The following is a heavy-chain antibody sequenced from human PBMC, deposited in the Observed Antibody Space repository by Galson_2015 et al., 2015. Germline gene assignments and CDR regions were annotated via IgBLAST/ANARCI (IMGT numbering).Heavy chain of an antibody. J-gene: IGHJ4*02. V-gene: IGHV3-23*01. CDR3: AKDSTSHAFDY. D-gene: IGHD2/OR15-2a*01. CDR2: TTASGGST. Sequence: PLRLSCAASGFSFSSYAMSWVRQAPGKGLEWVSLTTASGGSTYYAGSVKGRFTISRDNSKNTLYLQMNSLRAEDTAIYYCAKDSTSHAFDYWGQGTLVTVSS. CDR1: GFSFSSYA.